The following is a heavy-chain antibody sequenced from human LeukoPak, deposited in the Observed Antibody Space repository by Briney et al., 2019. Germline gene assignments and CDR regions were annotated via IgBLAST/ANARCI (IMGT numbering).Heavy chain of an antibody. CDR2: IYYSGST. V-gene: IGHV4-61*08. CDR3: ARASSGSYSNWFDP. CDR1: GGSISSGGYS. Sequence: SETLSLTCAVSGGSISSGGYSWSWIRQPPGKGLEWIGYIYYSGSTNYNPSLKSRVTISVDTSKNQFSLKLSSVTAADTAVYYCARASSGSYSNWFDPWGQGTLVTVSS. D-gene: IGHD1-26*01. J-gene: IGHJ5*02.